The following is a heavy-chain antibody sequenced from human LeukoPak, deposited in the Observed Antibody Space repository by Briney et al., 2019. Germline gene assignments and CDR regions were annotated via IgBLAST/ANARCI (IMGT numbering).Heavy chain of an antibody. J-gene: IGHJ4*02. Sequence: PSETLPLTCTVSGGSISGYYWTWIRQPPGKGLEWIAYIYYSGSTNYNPSLKSRVTISVDTSKNQFSLRLSSVTAADTAVYYCARLRGNYFPDYWGQGTLVTVSS. CDR3: ARLRGNYFPDY. CDR2: IYYSGST. V-gene: IGHV4-59*01. D-gene: IGHD4-11*01. CDR1: GGSISGYY.